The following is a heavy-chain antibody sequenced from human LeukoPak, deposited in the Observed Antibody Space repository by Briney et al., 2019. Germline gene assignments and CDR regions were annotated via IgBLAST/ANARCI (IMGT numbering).Heavy chain of an antibody. CDR3: TRAPPGMTMMTDY. Sequence: GASVKVSCKVSGYTLTELSMHWVRQAPGQGLEWMGWVSTNDGNTVYAQRLQGRVTMTTDTSTSVAYMELRGLTSDDTAVYYCTRAPPGMTMMTDYWGQGTLVTVSS. CDR1: GYTLTELS. V-gene: IGHV1-18*01. J-gene: IGHJ4*02. D-gene: IGHD3-22*01. CDR2: VSTNDGNT.